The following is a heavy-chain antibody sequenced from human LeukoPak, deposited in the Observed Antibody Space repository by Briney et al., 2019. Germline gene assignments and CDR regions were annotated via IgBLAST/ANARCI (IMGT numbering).Heavy chain of an antibody. CDR1: GGTFSAYW. D-gene: IGHD2-21*02. J-gene: IGHJ4*02. CDR2: INEDGSVK. Sequence: GGSLKLSCAVSGGTFSAYWMAWVRQSPGKGLEWVAEINEDGSVKYYVDSMKGRFTISRDNAKNSLYLQMNSLGAEDTAVYYCAKVPRDSDCYWGQGTLVTVSS. CDR3: AKVPRDSDCY. V-gene: IGHV3-7*01.